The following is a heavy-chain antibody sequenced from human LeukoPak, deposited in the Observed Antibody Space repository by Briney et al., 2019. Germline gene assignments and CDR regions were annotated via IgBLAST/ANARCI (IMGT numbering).Heavy chain of an antibody. V-gene: IGHV1-2*04. CDR2: INPNSGGT. CDR3: ARGTLVVVATTKLFDY. Sequence: GASVKVSCKASGYTFTGYYMHWVRQAPGQGLEWMGWINPNSGGTNYAQKFQGWVTMTRDTSISTAYMELSRLRSDDTAVYYCARGTLVVVATTKLFDYWGQGTLVTVSS. D-gene: IGHD2-15*01. J-gene: IGHJ4*02. CDR1: GYTFTGYY.